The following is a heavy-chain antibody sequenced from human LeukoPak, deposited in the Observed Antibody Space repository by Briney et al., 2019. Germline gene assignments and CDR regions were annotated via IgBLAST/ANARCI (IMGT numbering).Heavy chain of an antibody. CDR2: ISAYSGNT. J-gene: IGHJ5*02. CDR3: ARDDSSRYCGSSSCSPRFDP. D-gene: IGHD2-2*01. V-gene: IGHV1-18*01. CDR1: GYTFTNYG. Sequence: ASVKVSCKASGYTFTNYGISWVRQAPGQGLEWMGWISAYSGNTNYAQKLQGRVTMTTDTSTSTAYMELRSLRSDDTAVYYCARDDSSRYCGSSSCSPRFDPWGQGTLVTVSS.